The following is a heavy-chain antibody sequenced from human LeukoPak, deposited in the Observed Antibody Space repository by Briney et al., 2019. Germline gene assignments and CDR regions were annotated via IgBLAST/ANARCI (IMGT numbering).Heavy chain of an antibody. CDR3: ARGTTNYYYYMDV. CDR1: GGSISSYY. V-gene: IGHV4-59*01. D-gene: IGHD1-1*01. CDR2: IYYSGST. Sequence: SETLSLTCTVSGGSISSYYWSWIRQPPGKGLEWIGYIYYSGSTNYNPSLKSRVTISVDTSKNQFSLKLSSVTAADTAVYYCARGTTNYYYYMDVWGKGTTVTVSS. J-gene: IGHJ6*03.